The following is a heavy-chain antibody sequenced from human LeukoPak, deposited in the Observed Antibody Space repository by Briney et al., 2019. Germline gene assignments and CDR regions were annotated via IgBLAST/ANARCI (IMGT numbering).Heavy chain of an antibody. V-gene: IGHV3-30-3*01. Sequence: GGSLRLSCAASGFTFSSYAMHWVRQAPGKGLEWVAVISYDGSNKYYADSVKGRFTISRDNSKNTLSLEMNSLRVEDTAVYYCAKDLFMYTISSSVDYWGQGTLVTVSS. CDR1: GFTFSSYA. J-gene: IGHJ4*02. D-gene: IGHD6-6*01. CDR3: AKDLFMYTISSSVDY. CDR2: ISYDGSNK.